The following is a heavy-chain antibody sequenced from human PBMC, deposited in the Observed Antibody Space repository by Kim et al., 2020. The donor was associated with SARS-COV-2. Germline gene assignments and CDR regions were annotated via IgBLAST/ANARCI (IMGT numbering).Heavy chain of an antibody. CDR3: ARVAWDYYDSFDY. D-gene: IGHD3-10*01. Sequence: GGSLRLSCAASGFTFSSYGMHWVRQAPGKGLEWVAVIWYDGSNKYYADSVKGRFTISRDNSKNTLYLQMNSLRAEDTAVYYCARVAWDYYDSFDYWGQGTLVTVSS. V-gene: IGHV3-33*01. CDR1: GFTFSSYG. CDR2: IWYDGSNK. J-gene: IGHJ4*02.